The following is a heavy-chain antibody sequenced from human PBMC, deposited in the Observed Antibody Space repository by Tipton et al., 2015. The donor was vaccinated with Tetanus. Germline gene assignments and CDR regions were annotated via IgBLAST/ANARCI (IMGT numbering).Heavy chain of an antibody. CDR3: ARDELFFSGGEDHAAFDI. CDR1: GDSISSFY. CDR2: IYTSGST. J-gene: IGHJ3*02. V-gene: IGHV4-4*07. D-gene: IGHD3-10*01. Sequence: TLSLTCSVSGDSISSFYWTWIRQPAGKGLEWIGRIYTSGSTNYNPSLKSRVTISVDTSKNQFSLKLTSVTTADTAVYFCARDELFFSGGEDHAAFDIWGQGTLVTVSS.